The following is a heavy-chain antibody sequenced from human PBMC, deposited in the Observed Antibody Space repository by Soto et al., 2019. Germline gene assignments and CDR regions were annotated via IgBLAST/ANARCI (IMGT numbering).Heavy chain of an antibody. J-gene: IGHJ5*02. V-gene: IGHV1-2*02. CDR1: GKTFTDSS. CDR3: ARDLRAFAVYGPDP. D-gene: IGHD2-8*01. CDR2: INLNSGDT. Sequence: GASVRVSCKTSGKTFTDSSLHWLRQAPGQGLEWRGWINLNSGDTNYAERFRGEVTIPRETPIITAYMKLTRLKSDEPAVYYGARDLRAFAVYGPDPWGQGTLVTVSS.